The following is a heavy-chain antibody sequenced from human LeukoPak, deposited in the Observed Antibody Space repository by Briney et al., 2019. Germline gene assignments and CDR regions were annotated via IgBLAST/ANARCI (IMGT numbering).Heavy chain of an antibody. J-gene: IGHJ4*02. CDR3: AREGVPANIRMYCSGGSCYFSYFDY. CDR2: IKQDGSEK. D-gene: IGHD2-15*01. Sequence: GGSLRLSCAASGFTFSSYWMSWVRQAPGKGLEWVANIKQDGSEKYYVDSVKGRFTISRDNAKNSLYLQMNSLRAEDTAVYYCAREGVPANIRMYCSGGSCYFSYFDYWGQGTLITVSS. V-gene: IGHV3-7*01. CDR1: GFTFSSYW.